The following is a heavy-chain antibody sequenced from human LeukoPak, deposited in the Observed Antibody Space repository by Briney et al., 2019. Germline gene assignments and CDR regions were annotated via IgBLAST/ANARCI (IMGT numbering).Heavy chain of an antibody. V-gene: IGHV4-38-2*02. Sequence: PSETLSLTCTVSGYSISNGYYWGWIRQPPGKGLEWIGTIYHSGSTYYNPSLKSRVTISVDTSKNQFSLKLSSVTAADTAVYYCARVVKNALVPVGFDAFDIWGQGTMVTVSS. D-gene: IGHD2-2*01. CDR1: GYSISNGYY. CDR3: ARVVKNALVPVGFDAFDI. CDR2: IYHSGST. J-gene: IGHJ3*02.